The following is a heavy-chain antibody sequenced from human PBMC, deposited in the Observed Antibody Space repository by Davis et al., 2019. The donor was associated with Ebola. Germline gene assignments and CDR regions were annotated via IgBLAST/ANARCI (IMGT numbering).Heavy chain of an antibody. CDR2: ISGSGGST. CDR1: GFTFSSYA. CDR3: ARGYGAVTAFDI. J-gene: IGHJ3*02. Sequence: GGSLRLSCAASGFTFSSYAMSWVRQAPGKGLEWVSAISGSGGSTYYADSVKGRFTISRRNSKNTLYLQMNSLRAEDTAVYYCARGYGAVTAFDIWGQGTMVTVSS. V-gene: IGHV3-23*01. D-gene: IGHD6-19*01.